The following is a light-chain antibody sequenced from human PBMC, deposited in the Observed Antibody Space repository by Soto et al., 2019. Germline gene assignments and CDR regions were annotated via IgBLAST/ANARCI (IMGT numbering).Light chain of an antibody. CDR1: DIESKS. CDR3: QVWDRSSDHYV. Sequence: SYELTQPPSVSVAPGQTASITCGGTDIESKSVHWYQQKPRQAPVLVVYDDSDRPSGIPERFSGSNSGNTATLTISRVEAGDEAEYYCQVWDRSSDHYVFGTGTKLTVL. CDR2: DDS. V-gene: IGLV3-21*02. J-gene: IGLJ1*01.